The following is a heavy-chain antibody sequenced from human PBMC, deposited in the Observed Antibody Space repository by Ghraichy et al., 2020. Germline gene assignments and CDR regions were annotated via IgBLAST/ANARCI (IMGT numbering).Heavy chain of an antibody. J-gene: IGHJ4*02. Sequence: GESLNISCATSGFNLGVYTMNWLRWAPNKGLEWVSSISSDCSRIYYTDSLRGRFTISRDNAMNSMYLQMNSLTVEDTAMYYCVRADGSGSFYYWGQGTQVTVSS. CDR2: ISSDCSRI. CDR3: VRADGSGSFYY. V-gene: IGHV3-21*01. D-gene: IGHD3-10*01. CDR1: GFNLGVYT.